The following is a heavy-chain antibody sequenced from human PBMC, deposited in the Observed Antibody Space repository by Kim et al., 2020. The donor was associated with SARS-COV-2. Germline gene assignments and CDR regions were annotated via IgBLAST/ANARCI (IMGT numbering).Heavy chain of an antibody. CDR1: GFTFSSYS. V-gene: IGHV3-7*01. CDR2: VKQDGSAR. CDR3: ARRKISSRRWWSDGSDGSADLRHPFDI. Sequence: GGSLRLSCAASGFTFSSYSMSWVRQGPGKGLEWVANVKQDGSARYNVDSVKGRFTISRDNAQNSLHLQMNSLRVEDTSVYYCARRKISSRRWWSDGSDGSADLRHPFDIWGQGRMVTVSS. J-gene: IGHJ3*02. D-gene: IGHD2-15*01.